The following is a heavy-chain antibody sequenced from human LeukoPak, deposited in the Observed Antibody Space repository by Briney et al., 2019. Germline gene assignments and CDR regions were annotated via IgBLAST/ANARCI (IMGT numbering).Heavy chain of an antibody. V-gene: IGHV4-39*07. CDR1: GGSISSSSYY. D-gene: IGHD1-7*01. Sequence: PSETLSLTCTVSGGSISSSSYYWGWIRQPPGKGLEWIGSIYYSGSTYYNPSLKSRVTISVDTSKNQFSLKLSSVTAADTAVYYCARGVRGVHNWNYESGPYYMDVWGKGTTVTVSS. J-gene: IGHJ6*03. CDR2: IYYSGST. CDR3: ARGVRGVHNWNYESGPYYMDV.